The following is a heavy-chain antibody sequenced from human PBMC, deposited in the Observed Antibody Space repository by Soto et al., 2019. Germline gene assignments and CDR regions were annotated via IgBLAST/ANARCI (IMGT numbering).Heavy chain of an antibody. J-gene: IGHJ4*02. CDR2: IIPIFGTA. CDR1: GGTFSSYA. CDR3: ARGPYYYDSSGYYYGY. D-gene: IGHD3-22*01. Sequence: QVQLVQSGAEVKKPGSSVKVSCKASGGTFSSYAISWVRQAPGQGLEWMGGIIPIFGTANYAQKFQGRVTITADKYTSTAYMELSSLRSEDTAVYYCARGPYYYDSSGYYYGYWGQGTLVTVAS. V-gene: IGHV1-69*06.